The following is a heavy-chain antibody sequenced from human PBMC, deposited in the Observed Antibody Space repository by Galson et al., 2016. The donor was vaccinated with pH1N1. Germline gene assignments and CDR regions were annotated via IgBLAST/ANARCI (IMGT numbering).Heavy chain of an antibody. J-gene: IGHJ4*02. CDR1: GFTFSSFG. D-gene: IGHD3-3*01. V-gene: IGHV3-30*18. Sequence: SLRLSCAASGFTFSSFGIHWVRQAPGKGLEWMAVISYDGSVEYYGDSVKGRFSISRDNSKNTLYLQMNSLRPEDTAVYYCAKESGEDWSGSKRYSFDYWGQGAMVTVSS. CDR2: ISYDGSVE. CDR3: AKESGEDWSGSKRYSFDY.